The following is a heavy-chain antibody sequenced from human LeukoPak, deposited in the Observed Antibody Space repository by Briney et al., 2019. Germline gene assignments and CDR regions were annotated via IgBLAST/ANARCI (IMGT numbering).Heavy chain of an antibody. CDR2: ISGSGGST. CDR1: GFTFSSYA. Sequence: PGGSLRLSCAASGFTFSSYAMSWVRQAPGKGLEWVSAISGSGGSTYYADSVKGRFTISRDNSKNTLYLQMNSLRAEDTAVYYCAKDLDESDYYGSGSYYDYWGQGTLVTVSS. CDR3: AKDLDESDYYGSGSYYDY. J-gene: IGHJ4*02. V-gene: IGHV3-23*01. D-gene: IGHD3-10*01.